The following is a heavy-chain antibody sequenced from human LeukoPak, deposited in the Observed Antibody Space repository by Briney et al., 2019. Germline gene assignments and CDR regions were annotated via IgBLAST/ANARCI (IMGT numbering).Heavy chain of an antibody. CDR3: AKDGGYSSGWYSLAAIDGAFDI. CDR1: GFFFNTNA. V-gene: IGHV3-23*01. D-gene: IGHD6-19*01. CDR2: IGNSDET. J-gene: IGHJ3*02. Sequence: GGSLRLSCAASGFFFNTNAMSWVRQAPGMGLEWVAAIGNSDETYYADAVKGRFTISRDTSKNTLFLQMNNLRAEDTAVYYCAKDGGYSSGWYSLAAIDGAFDIWGQGTMVTVSS.